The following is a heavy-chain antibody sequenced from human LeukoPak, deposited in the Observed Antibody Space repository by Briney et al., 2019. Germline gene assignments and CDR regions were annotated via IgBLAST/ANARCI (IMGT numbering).Heavy chain of an antibody. CDR3: EKEKYSSGFFDY. V-gene: IGHV3-23*01. CDR2: ISGSGGST. CDR1: GFTFSTYA. Sequence: GRSLRLSFAASGFTFSTYAMSWVRQAPGTGLEWVSAISGSGGSTYYSDSVKGRFTISRDNSKNPLYLQMNSLRAEDTAVYYCEKEKYSSGFFDYWGQGTLVTVSS. D-gene: IGHD6-19*01. J-gene: IGHJ4*02.